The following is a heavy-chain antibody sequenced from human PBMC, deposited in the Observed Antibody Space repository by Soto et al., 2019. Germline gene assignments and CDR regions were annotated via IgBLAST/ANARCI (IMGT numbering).Heavy chain of an antibody. CDR3: ARAYYYDSSGPIGTYYYYGMDV. CDR2: ISAHAGSS. D-gene: IGHD3-22*01. J-gene: IGHJ6*02. V-gene: IGHV1-18*04. Sequence: GASVKVSCKASGYTFNRYYMHWVRQAPGPGLEWMGWISAHAGSSEYAQRFQGRVTMTTDRSTSTAYMELRSLRSDDTAVYYCARAYYYDSSGPIGTYYYYGMDVWGQGTTVTVSS. CDR1: GYTFNRYY.